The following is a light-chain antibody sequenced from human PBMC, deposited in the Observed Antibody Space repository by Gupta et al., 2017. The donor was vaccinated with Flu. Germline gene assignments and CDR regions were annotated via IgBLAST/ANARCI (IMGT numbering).Light chain of an antibody. CDR2: GAS. V-gene: IGKV3-15*01. CDR1: QSVSSN. Sequence: EIVMTQSPAILSVSPGERATLSCRASQSVSSNLDWNQQKPGQAPRLIIYGASNRATGIPARFSGGGYTKDFTLTSSRRQYEDFAVYYAQQNNNLWAFGQGTKVEIK. CDR3: QQNNNLWA. J-gene: IGKJ1*01.